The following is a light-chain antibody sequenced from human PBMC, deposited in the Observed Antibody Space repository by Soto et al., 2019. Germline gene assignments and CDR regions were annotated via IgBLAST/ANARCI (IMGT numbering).Light chain of an antibody. J-gene: IGKJ5*01. V-gene: IGKV3-11*01. CDR3: QKLHMWPIP. CDR2: DAY. Sequence: EVVLTQSPVTLSLSPGARATLSCRASQSFRGLLAWYQQKPGQAPRLLIYDAYNRATGIPPRFSGSGSGTDVPLTISSVEPEDSAVYYCQKLHMWPIPFGQGTRLEIK. CDR1: QSFRGL.